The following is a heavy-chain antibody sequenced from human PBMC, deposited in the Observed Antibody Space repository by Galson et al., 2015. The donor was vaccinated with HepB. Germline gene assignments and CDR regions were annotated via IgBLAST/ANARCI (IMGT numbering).Heavy chain of an antibody. D-gene: IGHD6-19*01. CDR3: ARANFPGGPSGGLVPDY. J-gene: IGHJ4*02. V-gene: IGHV3-7*03. Sequence: SLRLSCAASGFTFSSYWMSWVRQAPGKGLEWVANIKQDGSEKYYVDSVKGRFTISRDNAKNSLYLQMNSLRAEDTAVYYCARANFPGGPSGGLVPDYWGQGTLVTVSS. CDR2: IKQDGSEK. CDR1: GFTFSSYW.